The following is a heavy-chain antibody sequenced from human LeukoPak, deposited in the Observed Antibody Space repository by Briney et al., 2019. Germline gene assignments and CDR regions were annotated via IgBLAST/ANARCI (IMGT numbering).Heavy chain of an antibody. Sequence: PGGSLRLSCAASGFTFSSYGMHWVRQAPGKGLEWVAFIRYDGSNEYYADSVKGRFTISRDNSKNTLYLQMNSLRAEDTAVYYCARDAPMVRVDEYYFDYWGQGTLVTVSS. CDR3: ARDAPMVRVDEYYFDY. D-gene: IGHD3-10*01. V-gene: IGHV3-30*02. CDR1: GFTFSSYG. J-gene: IGHJ4*02. CDR2: IRYDGSNE.